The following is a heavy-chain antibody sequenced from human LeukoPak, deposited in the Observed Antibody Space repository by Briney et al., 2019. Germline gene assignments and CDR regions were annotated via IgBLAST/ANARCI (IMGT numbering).Heavy chain of an antibody. CDR3: TRVGYIDEGIDY. CDR2: IKQDGSKK. V-gene: IGHV3-7*04. J-gene: IGHJ4*02. D-gene: IGHD5-24*01. Sequence: GGSLRLSCVASGIPFSSYWMTWVRQAPGKGLEWVANIKQDGSKKSYVDSVKGRFTISRDNAKNSLYLQMNSLRAEDTAIYYCTRVGYIDEGIDYWGQGTLVTVSS. CDR1: GIPFSSYW.